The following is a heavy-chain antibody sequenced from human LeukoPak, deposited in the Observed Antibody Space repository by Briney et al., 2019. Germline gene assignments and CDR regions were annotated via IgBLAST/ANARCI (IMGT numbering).Heavy chain of an antibody. D-gene: IGHD1-26*01. CDR1: GGSISSYY. V-gene: IGHV4-59*08. CDR2: IYYSGST. CDR3: ASAYSGSSSDAFDI. Sequence: SETLSLTCTVSGGSISSYYWSWIRQPPGKGLEWIGYIYYSGSTNYNPSLMSRVTISVDTSKNQFSLKLSSVTAADTAVYYCASAYSGSSSDAFDIWGQGTMVTVSS. J-gene: IGHJ3*02.